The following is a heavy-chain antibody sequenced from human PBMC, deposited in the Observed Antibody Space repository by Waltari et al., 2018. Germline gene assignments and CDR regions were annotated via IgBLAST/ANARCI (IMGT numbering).Heavy chain of an antibody. D-gene: IGHD3-22*01. CDR1: GGSISSSSYY. V-gene: IGHV4-39*02. J-gene: IGHJ4*02. Sequence: QLQLQESGPGLVKPSETLSLTCTASGGSISSSSYYWGWIRQPPGKGLEWIGSIYYSGSTYYNPSLKSRVTISVDTSKNQFSLKLSSVTAADTAVYYCARERLTYYYDSSGGRLRPFDYWGQGTLVTVSS. CDR2: IYYSGST. CDR3: ARERLTYYYDSSGGRLRPFDY.